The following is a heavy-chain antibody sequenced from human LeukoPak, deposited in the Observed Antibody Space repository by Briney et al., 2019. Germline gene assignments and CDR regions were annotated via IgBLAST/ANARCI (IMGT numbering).Heavy chain of an antibody. CDR2: VYTSGST. D-gene: IGHD2-15*01. V-gene: IGHV4-4*07. Sequence: NPSETLSLTCTVSGGSISNYYWSWIRQPAGKGLEWIGRVYTSGSTNYNPSLKSRVTMSVDTSKNQFSLKLSSVPAADTAVYYCAREIRYCSGVNCYSFYDYWGQGTLVTVSS. J-gene: IGHJ4*02. CDR3: AREIRYCSGVNCYSFYDY. CDR1: GGSISNYY.